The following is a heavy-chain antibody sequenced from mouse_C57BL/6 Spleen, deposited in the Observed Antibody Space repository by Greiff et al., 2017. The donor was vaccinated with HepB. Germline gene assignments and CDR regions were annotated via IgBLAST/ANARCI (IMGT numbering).Heavy chain of an antibody. CDR1: GYTFTDYY. CDR3: ARSNWYFDV. CDR2: IYPGSGNT. J-gene: IGHJ1*03. D-gene: IGHD5-1*01. V-gene: IGHV1-76*01. Sequence: QVQLQQSGAELVRPGASVKLSCKASGYTFTDYYINWVKQRPGQGLEWIARIYPGSGNTYYNEKFKGKATLTAEKSSSTAYMQLSSLTSEESAVYFCARSNWYFDVWGTGTTVTVSS.